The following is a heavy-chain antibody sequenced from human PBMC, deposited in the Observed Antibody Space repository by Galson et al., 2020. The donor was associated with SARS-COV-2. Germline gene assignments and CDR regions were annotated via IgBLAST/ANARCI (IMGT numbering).Heavy chain of an antibody. J-gene: IGHJ6*02. CDR2: IWYDGSNK. CDR3: AKQNDFWSGYYENYYYYYGMDV. CDR1: GFTFSSYG. D-gene: IGHD3-3*01. Sequence: GGSLRLSCAASGFTFSSYGMHWVRQAPGKGLEWVAVIWYDGSNKYYADSVKGRFTISRDNSKNTLYLQMNSLRAEDTAVYYCAKQNDFWSGYYENYYYYYGMDVWGQGTTVTVSS. V-gene: IGHV3-33*06.